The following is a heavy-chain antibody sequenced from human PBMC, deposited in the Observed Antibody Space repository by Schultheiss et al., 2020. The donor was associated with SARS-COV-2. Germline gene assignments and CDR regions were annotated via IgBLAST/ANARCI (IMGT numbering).Heavy chain of an antibody. V-gene: IGHV4-59*08. CDR2: IYYSGST. D-gene: IGHD1-20*01. J-gene: IGHJ4*02. CDR3: ARHGYLEAIFDY. Sequence: SETLSLTCAVYGGSFSGYYWSWIRQPPGKGLEWIGYIYYSGSTNYNPSLKSRVTISVDTSKNQFSLKLSSVTAADTAVYYCARHGYLEAIFDYWGQGTLVTVSS. CDR1: GGSFSGYY.